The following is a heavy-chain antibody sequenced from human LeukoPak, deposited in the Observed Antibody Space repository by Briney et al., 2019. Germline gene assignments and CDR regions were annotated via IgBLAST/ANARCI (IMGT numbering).Heavy chain of an antibody. V-gene: IGHV1-2*02. CDR1: GYTFTGYY. CDR2: INPNSGGT. J-gene: IGHJ4*02. CDR3: ARLDSYGPGRDY. D-gene: IGHD5-18*01. Sequence: ASVKVSCKASGYTFTGYYMHWVRQAPGQGLEWMGWINPNSGGTNYAQKFQGRVTMTRDTSISTAYMELSRLRSDDTAVYYCARLDSYGPGRDYWGQGTLVTVSS.